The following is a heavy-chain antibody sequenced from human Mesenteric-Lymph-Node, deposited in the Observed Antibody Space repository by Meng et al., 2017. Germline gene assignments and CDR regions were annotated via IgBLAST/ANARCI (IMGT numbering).Heavy chain of an antibody. J-gene: IGHJ6*02. CDR2: INPGDSES. D-gene: IGHD4-23*01. CDR1: GYRFTNYW. Sequence: GGSLRLSCQGSGYRFTNYWIGWVRQMPGKGLEWMEIINPGDSESRYSPSFQGQVTMSVDKSTNTAYLQWSDLKASDSAMYYCAIGGSPTQHKYGMDVWGQGTTVTVSS. V-gene: IGHV5-51*01. CDR3: AIGGSPTQHKYGMDV.